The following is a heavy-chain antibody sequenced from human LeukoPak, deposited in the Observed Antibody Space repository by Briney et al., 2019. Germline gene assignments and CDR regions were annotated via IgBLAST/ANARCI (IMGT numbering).Heavy chain of an antibody. CDR2: IYISGST. D-gene: IGHD1-1*01. Sequence: SETLSLTCTVSGGSISSYYWSWIRQPAGKGLEWIGRIYISGSTNYNPSLKSRVTMSVDTSKNRFSLKLSSVTAADTAVYYCARDRGTWNDDGFDYWGQGTLVTVSS. CDR1: GGSISSYY. J-gene: IGHJ4*02. V-gene: IGHV4-4*07. CDR3: ARDRGTWNDDGFDY.